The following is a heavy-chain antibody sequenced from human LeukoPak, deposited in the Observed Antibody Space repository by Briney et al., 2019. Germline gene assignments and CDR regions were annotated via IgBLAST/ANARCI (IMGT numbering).Heavy chain of an antibody. CDR2: ISGSGGST. J-gene: IGHJ4*02. V-gene: IGHV3-23*01. Sequence: GGSLRLSCAASGFTSSTFAMSWVRQAPGQGLEWVSAISGSGGSTYYADSVKGRFTISRDNSKNTLYLQMNSLRAEDTAVYYCAKCAWELLHPCYWGQGTLVTVSS. D-gene: IGHD1-26*01. CDR3: AKCAWELLHPCY. CDR1: GFTSSTFA.